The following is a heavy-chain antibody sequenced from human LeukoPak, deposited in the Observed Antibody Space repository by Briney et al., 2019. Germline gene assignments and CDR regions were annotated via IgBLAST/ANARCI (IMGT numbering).Heavy chain of an antibody. D-gene: IGHD6-13*01. J-gene: IGHJ4*02. Sequence: SETLSLTCAVYGGSFSGYYWSWIRQPPGKGLEWIGEINHSGSTNYNPSLKSRVTISVDTSKNQFSLKLSSVTAGDTAVYYCARGLAADYWGQGTLVTVSA. CDR1: GGSFSGYY. V-gene: IGHV4-34*01. CDR2: INHSGST. CDR3: ARGLAADY.